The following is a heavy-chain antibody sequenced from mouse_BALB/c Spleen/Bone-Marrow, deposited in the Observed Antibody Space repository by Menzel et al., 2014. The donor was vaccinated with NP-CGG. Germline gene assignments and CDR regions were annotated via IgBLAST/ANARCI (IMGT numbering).Heavy chain of an antibody. J-gene: IGHJ3*01. V-gene: IGHV1S135*01. CDR2: IDPYNGGT. CDR3: AREEYGNGFAY. D-gene: IGHD2-10*02. CDR1: GYAFTSYN. Sequence: IQLQQSGPELVTPGASVKVSCKASGYAFTSYNMYWVKQSHGKSLEWIGHIDPYNGGTSYNQKFKGKATLTVDKSSSTAYMHLNSLTSEDSAVYYCAREEYGNGFAYWGQGTLVTVSA.